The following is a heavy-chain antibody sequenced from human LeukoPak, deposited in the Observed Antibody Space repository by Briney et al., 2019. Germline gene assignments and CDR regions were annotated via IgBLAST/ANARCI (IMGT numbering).Heavy chain of an antibody. V-gene: IGHV3-30*02. CDR2: MRSDGSKE. Sequence: GSLRLSCAASGFTFMSYDMHWVRQAPGKGLEWVAFMRSDGSKEYYTDSVKGRFTMSRDNSKKTLWLEMDSLRAEDTAVYYCAATYDSYFDYWGQGTRVTVSS. CDR1: GFTFMSYD. J-gene: IGHJ4*02. CDR3: AATYDSYFDY. D-gene: IGHD1-1*01.